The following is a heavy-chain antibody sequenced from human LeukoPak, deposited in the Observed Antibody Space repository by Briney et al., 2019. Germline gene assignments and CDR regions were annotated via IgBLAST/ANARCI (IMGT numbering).Heavy chain of an antibody. V-gene: IGHV3-23*01. J-gene: IGHJ2*01. CDR1: GFTFSSFA. D-gene: IGHD6-25*01. CDR3: AKDLGVSGYYFDL. CDR2: ISGSGGST. Sequence: GGSLRRSCVASGFTFSSFAMSWVRQAPGKGLEWVSAISGSGGSTYDADSVKGRFTISRDNSKNTLYLQMNSLRAEDTALYYCAKDLGVSGYYFDLWGRGTLVTVSS.